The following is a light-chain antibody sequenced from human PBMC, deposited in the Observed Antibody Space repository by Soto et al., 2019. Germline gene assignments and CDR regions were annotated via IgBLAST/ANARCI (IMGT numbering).Light chain of an antibody. J-gene: IGKJ1*01. CDR2: DAS. V-gene: IGKV1-5*01. CDR1: QSISSW. CDR3: QHYNTHSQT. Sequence: DIQMTQSPSTLSASVGDRVTITCRASQSISSWLAWYQLKPGEAPKLLIYDASTLGTGVPSRFSGSGSGTEFTLTINALQPDDFATYFCQHYNTHSQTFGQGTRVDIE.